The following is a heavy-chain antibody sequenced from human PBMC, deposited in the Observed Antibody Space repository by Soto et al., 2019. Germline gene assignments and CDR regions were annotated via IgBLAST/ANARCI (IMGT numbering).Heavy chain of an antibody. CDR2: IWHDGSQK. V-gene: IGHV3-33*01. Sequence: QVQLVESGGGVVQPGTSLRLSCVATGFTFSNYGIHWVRQAPGRGLEWVAVIWHDGSQKYLADSVRGRFTISRDNSKNTVYLQMNSLRAEDTALYYCEGRDEPFQAWGQGTLVTVSS. CDR3: EGRDEPFQA. CDR1: GFTFSNYG. J-gene: IGHJ4*03.